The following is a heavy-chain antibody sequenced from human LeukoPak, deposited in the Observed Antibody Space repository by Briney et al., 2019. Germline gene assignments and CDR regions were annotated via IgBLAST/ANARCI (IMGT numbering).Heavy chain of an antibody. CDR2: ISSSGSTI. J-gene: IGHJ3*02. CDR3: ARANYGSSWYRGSVGAFDI. D-gene: IGHD6-13*01. Sequence: PGGSLRLSCAASGFTFSSYEMNWVRQAPGKGLEWVSYISSSGSTIYYADSVKGRFTISRDDAKNSLYLQMNSLRAEDTAVYYCARANYGSSWYRGSVGAFDIWGQGTMVTVSS. V-gene: IGHV3-48*03. CDR1: GFTFSSYE.